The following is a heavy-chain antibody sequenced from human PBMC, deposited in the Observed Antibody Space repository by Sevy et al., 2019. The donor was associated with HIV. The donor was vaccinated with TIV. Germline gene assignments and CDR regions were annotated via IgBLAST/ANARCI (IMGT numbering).Heavy chain of an antibody. D-gene: IGHD3-16*02. Sequence: GGSLRLSCAASGFPFTTYAVHWVRQAPGKGLEWLAVISFNGGNKFYADSVRGRFTISRDNADNTMYLQMNSLRVEDTAMYYCARDVSGGEPSGQLSAYFDYWGQGTLVTVSS. J-gene: IGHJ4*02. CDR1: GFPFTTYA. CDR3: ARDVSGGEPSGQLSAYFDY. CDR2: ISFNGGNK. V-gene: IGHV3-30-3*01.